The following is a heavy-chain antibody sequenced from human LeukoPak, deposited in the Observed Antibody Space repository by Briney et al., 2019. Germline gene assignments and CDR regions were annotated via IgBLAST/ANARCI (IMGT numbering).Heavy chain of an antibody. Sequence: GGSLSLSCATSGVTFSNYLMSWVRQAPGKGLEWVGNIKEDGSAKWYVDSVRGRFTISRGNAKNSLYLQMDSLRAEDTAVYYCARDRESNWYPYLDAWGQGTLVTVSS. CDR3: ARDRESNWYPYLDA. J-gene: IGHJ4*02. V-gene: IGHV3-7*01. D-gene: IGHD6-13*01. CDR1: GVTFSNYL. CDR2: IKEDGSAK.